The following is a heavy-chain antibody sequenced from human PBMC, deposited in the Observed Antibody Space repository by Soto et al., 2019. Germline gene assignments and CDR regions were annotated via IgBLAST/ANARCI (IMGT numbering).Heavy chain of an antibody. CDR2: IIPIFGTA. D-gene: IGHD6-13*01. V-gene: IGHV1-69*12. Sequence: QVQLVQSGAEVKMPGSSVKVSCKASGGTFSGYAISWVRQAPGQGLEWMGGIIPIFGTANYAQKFQGRVTITADESTSTAYMELSSLRSEDTAVYYCARVSSSWYKDYFDYWGQGTLVTVSS. CDR1: GGTFSGYA. CDR3: ARVSSSWYKDYFDY. J-gene: IGHJ4*02.